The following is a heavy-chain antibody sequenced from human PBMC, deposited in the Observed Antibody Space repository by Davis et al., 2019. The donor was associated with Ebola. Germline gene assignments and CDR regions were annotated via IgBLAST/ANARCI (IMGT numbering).Heavy chain of an antibody. CDR3: ARGYGSGSYYYYGMDV. V-gene: IGHV3-74*01. D-gene: IGHD3-10*01. J-gene: IGHJ6*02. CDR2: INSDGSST. Sequence: GESLKISCAASGFTFSSYAMSWVRQAPGKGLVWVSRINSDGSSTSYADSVKGRFTISRDNAKNTLYLQMNSLRAEDTAVYYCARGYGSGSYYYYGMDVWGQGTTVTVSS. CDR1: GFTFSSYA.